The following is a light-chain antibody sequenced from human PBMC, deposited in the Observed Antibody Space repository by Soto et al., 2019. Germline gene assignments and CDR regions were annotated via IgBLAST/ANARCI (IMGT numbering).Light chain of an antibody. J-gene: IGLJ1*01. V-gene: IGLV2-14*03. Sequence: QSALTQPASVSGSPGQSITISCTGTSSDVGGFNYVSWYQQHPVKAPKLMMYDVTNRPSGVSYRFSGSKSGNTASLTISGLQAEEEADYYCNSYTSSSTHVFGTGTKLTVL. CDR1: SSDVGGFNY. CDR3: NSYTSSSTHV. CDR2: DVT.